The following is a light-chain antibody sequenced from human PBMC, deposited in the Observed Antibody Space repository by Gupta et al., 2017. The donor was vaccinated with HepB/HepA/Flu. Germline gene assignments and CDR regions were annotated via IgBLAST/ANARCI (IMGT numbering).Light chain of an antibody. Sequence: DIVLTQSPGSLSMSPGERATLSCRTSQSVRNGLSWFQQKPGQPPRLLIYDASTRATGIPDRFSGSGSGTDFTLTITRLEPEDFAVYYCQQDGSSTFTFGQGTKIDIK. J-gene: IGKJ2*01. CDR2: DAS. V-gene: IGKV3-20*01. CDR3: QQDGSSTFT. CDR1: QSVRNGL.